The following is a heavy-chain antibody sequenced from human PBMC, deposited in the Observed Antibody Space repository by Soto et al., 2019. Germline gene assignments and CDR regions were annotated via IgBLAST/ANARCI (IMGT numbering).Heavy chain of an antibody. CDR3: ARDQTMVRGVIEY. V-gene: IGHV3-30-3*01. CDR1: GFTFSSYA. Sequence: QVQLVESGGGVVQPGRSLRLSCAASGFTFSSYAMHWVRQAPGKGLEWVAVISYDGSNKYYADSVKGRFTISRDNSKNTLYLQMNSLRAEDTAVYYCARDQTMVRGVIEYWGQGTLVTVSS. J-gene: IGHJ4*02. D-gene: IGHD3-10*01. CDR2: ISYDGSNK.